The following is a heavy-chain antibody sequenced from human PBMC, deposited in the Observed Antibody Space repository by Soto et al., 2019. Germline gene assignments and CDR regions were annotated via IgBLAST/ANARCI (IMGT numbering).Heavy chain of an antibody. D-gene: IGHD4-17*01. CDR1: GYTFTSYG. J-gene: IGHJ4*02. V-gene: IGHV1-18*01. CDR3: ARATDYGDYGGSYYFDY. CDR2: ISAYNGNT. Sequence: QVQLVQSGAEVKKPGASVKVSCKASGYTFTSYGISWVRQAPGQGLEWMGWISAYNGNTNYAQKLKGRVTMTTDTSTSTAYMELRSLRSDDTAVYYCARATDYGDYGGSYYFDYWGQGTLVTVSS.